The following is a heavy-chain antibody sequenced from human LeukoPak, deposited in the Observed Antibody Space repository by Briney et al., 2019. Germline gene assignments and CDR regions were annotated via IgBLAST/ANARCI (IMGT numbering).Heavy chain of an antibody. J-gene: IGHJ4*02. CDR1: GYTFTTYA. V-gene: IGHV3-23*01. CDR2: ISGSGGST. CDR3: AKDGPEYDYVWGSYDY. D-gene: IGHD3-16*01. Sequence: SCKSSGYTFTTYAMSWVRQAPGKGLEWVSAISGSGGSTYYADSVKGRFTISRDNSKNTLYLQMNSLRAEDTAVYYCAKDGPEYDYVWGSYDYWGQGTLVTVSS.